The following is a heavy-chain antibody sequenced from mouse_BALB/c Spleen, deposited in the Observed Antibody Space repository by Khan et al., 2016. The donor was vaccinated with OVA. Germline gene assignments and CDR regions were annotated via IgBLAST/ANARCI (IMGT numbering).Heavy chain of an antibody. CDR3: SRQPDYYGSNSDFDY. CDR1: GFTFSNYG. D-gene: IGHD1-1*01. Sequence: EVELVESGGDLVKPGGSLKLFCAASGFTFSNYGMSWVRQTPDKRLEWVASISSGGTYTYYPDSVQGRFTISRDNAENSLYLQMSSLKSEDTAMSDWSRQPDYYGSNSDFDYWGQGTTLTVSS. J-gene: IGHJ2*01. V-gene: IGHV5-6*01. CDR2: ISSGGTYT.